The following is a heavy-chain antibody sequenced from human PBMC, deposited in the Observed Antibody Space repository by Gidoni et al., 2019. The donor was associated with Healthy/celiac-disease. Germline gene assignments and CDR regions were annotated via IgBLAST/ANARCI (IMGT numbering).Heavy chain of an antibody. CDR2: ISYDGSNK. Sequence: QVQLVESGGGVVQPGRSLRPSCPASGFPFSSYAMHWVRPTPGKGVECVAVISYDGSNKYYADSVKGRFTISRDNSKNTLYLQMNSLRAEDTAVYYCARELYMVRGVVFDYWGQGTLVTVSS. V-gene: IGHV3-30-3*01. CDR1: GFPFSSYA. CDR3: ARELYMVRGVVFDY. D-gene: IGHD3-10*01. J-gene: IGHJ4*02.